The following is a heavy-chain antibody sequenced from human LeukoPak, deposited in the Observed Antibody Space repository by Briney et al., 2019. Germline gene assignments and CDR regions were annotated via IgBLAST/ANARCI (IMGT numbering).Heavy chain of an antibody. CDR2: IASGFQI. CDR1: GFTLGSHD. V-gene: IGHV3-13*01. J-gene: IGHJ4*02. CDR3: VREACGYHYTYFDY. D-gene: IGHD5-18*01. Sequence: GGSLRLSCTASGFTLGSHDMHWVRQTTGEGLQWVAAIASGFQIFYAGSVKGRFTVSREDAKKSLYLQMNSLRAGDTAVYYCVREACGYHYTYFDYWGQGTLVTVSP.